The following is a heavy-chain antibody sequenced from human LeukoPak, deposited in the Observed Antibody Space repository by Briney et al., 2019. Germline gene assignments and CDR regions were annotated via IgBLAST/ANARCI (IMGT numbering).Heavy chain of an antibody. CDR1: GGSISSSSYY. CDR2: IYYSGST. V-gene: IGHV4-39*07. CDR3: ARVEVSYGDYVFDY. D-gene: IGHD4-17*01. Sequence: SETLSLTCTVSGGSISSSSYYWGWIRQPPGKGLEWIGSIYYSGSTYYNPSLKSRVTISVDTSKNQFSLKLSSVTAADTAVYYCARVEVSYGDYVFDYWAREPWSPSPQ. J-gene: IGHJ4*02.